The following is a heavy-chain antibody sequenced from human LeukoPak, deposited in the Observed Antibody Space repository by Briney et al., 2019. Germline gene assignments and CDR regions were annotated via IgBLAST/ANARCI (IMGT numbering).Heavy chain of an antibody. D-gene: IGHD1-26*01. V-gene: IGHV1-18*01. CDR1: GYTFTTYG. J-gene: IGHJ4*02. Sequence: ASVKVSCKASGYTFTTYGISWVRQAPGQGLEYMGWISPHNGKTNYAQKLQGRVTMTTDTSTSTAYMELRRLTSDDTAVYYCARGGWELLRTSFDYWGQGTLVTVSS. CDR3: ARGGWELLRTSFDY. CDR2: ISPHNGKT.